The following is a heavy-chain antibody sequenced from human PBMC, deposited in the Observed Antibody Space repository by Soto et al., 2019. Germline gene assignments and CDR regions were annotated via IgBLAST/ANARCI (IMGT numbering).Heavy chain of an antibody. V-gene: IGHV4-30-2*01. Sequence: TLSLTCTVSGDSMTSGDYSWSWIRQPPGKGLEWLGYIYRTGNTHYSPSLKSRVSISQDRSKNQFSLELTSVTAADTAVYYCARGDYQYSVDYWGQGTLVTVSS. CDR2: IYRTGNT. CDR3: ARGDYQYSVDY. J-gene: IGHJ4*02. CDR1: GDSMTSGDYS. D-gene: IGHD2-2*01.